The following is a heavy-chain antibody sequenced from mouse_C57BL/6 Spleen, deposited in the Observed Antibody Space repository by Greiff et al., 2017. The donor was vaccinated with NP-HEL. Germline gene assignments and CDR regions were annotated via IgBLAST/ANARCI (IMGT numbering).Heavy chain of an antibody. V-gene: IGHV1-7*01. Sequence: VQLQQSGAELAQPGASVKLSCKASGYTFTSYWMHWVKQRPGQGLEWIGYINPSSGYTKYNQKFKDQGTLTADKSSTTAYMQLSSLTKEDSAVYYCARRGFITTVVATDWYFDVWSTGTTVTVSS. J-gene: IGHJ1*03. D-gene: IGHD1-1*01. CDR2: INPSSGYT. CDR3: ARRGFITTVVATDWYFDV. CDR1: GYTFTSYW.